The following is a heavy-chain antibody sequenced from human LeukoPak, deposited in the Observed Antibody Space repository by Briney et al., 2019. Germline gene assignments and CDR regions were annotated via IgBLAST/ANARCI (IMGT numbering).Heavy chain of an antibody. CDR1: GFTFNNYA. V-gene: IGHV3-23*01. Sequence: GGSLRLSCAASGFTFNNYAMSWVRRAPGKGLEWVSAITGSGDDTYHADSVKGRFTVSRDNSKNTLYLQMNSLTAEDTAVYYCAKGSRGSRPYFFDFWGQEILVTVSS. J-gene: IGHJ4*02. CDR3: AKGSRGSRPYFFDF. CDR2: ITGSGDDT. D-gene: IGHD3-10*01.